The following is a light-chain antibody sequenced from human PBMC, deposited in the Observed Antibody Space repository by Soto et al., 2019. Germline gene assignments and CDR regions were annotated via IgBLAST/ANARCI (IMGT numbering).Light chain of an antibody. CDR2: GAS. Sequence: EIVLTQSPATLSLSPGERATLSCRASQSVNNYLAWYQQRPGQAPRLLIYGASSRATGIPDRFSGSGSGTDFTLTISRLEPEDFAVYYCQQYGSSPYTFGQGTKVDIK. V-gene: IGKV3-20*01. CDR3: QQYGSSPYT. CDR1: QSVNNY. J-gene: IGKJ2*01.